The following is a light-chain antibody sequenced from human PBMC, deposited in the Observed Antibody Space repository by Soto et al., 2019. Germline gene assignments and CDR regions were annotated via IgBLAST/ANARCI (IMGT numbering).Light chain of an antibody. Sequence: EIVLTQSPATLYLSPGNRATLSCRASQSVSGYLAWYQQKPGQAPRLLIYDAYNRTTGIPARFSGSWYVTDFTLPITSLEPEDFAVYYCQYRSILRSPCGGSTKVEI. V-gene: IGKV3-11*01. CDR3: QYRSILRSP. J-gene: IGKJ4*01. CDR2: DAY. CDR1: QSVSGY.